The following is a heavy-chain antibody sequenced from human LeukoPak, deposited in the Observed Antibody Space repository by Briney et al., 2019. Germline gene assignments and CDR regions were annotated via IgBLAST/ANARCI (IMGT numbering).Heavy chain of an antibody. Sequence: PSETLSLTCTVSGGSISTSNYYWGWIRQPPGKGLEWIGSIYYSGSTYYNPSLKSRVTTSVDTSKNQFSLKLSSVTAADTAVYYCARDNEDYYDSSGYYSDYWGQGTLVTVSS. CDR1: GGSISTSNYY. V-gene: IGHV4-39*07. CDR3: ARDNEDYYDSSGYYSDY. J-gene: IGHJ4*02. D-gene: IGHD3-22*01. CDR2: IYYSGST.